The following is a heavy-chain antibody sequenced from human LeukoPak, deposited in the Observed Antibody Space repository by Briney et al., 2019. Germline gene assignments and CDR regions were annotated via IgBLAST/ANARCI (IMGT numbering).Heavy chain of an antibody. D-gene: IGHD1-1*01. Sequence: ASVKVSCMASGYTFTGYYMHWVRQAPGQGLEWMGWINPNSGDANYAQKFQGRVTMTRDTSISTAYMELTRLRSDDTAVYYCAVLVNWSPPPFDYWGQGTLVTVSS. CDR2: INPNSGDA. J-gene: IGHJ4*02. V-gene: IGHV1-2*02. CDR1: GYTFTGYY. CDR3: AVLVNWSPPPFDY.